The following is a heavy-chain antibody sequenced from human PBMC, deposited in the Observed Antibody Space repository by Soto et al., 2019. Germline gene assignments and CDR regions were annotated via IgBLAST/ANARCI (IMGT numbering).Heavy chain of an antibody. V-gene: IGHV3-72*01. J-gene: IGHJ6*02. D-gene: IGHD6-19*01. CDR1: GLIFSDYH. CDR2: IRRKANSYTT. CDR3: AMLGGWSGGSSGMDV. Sequence: EVQLVESGGGLVQPGGSLRLSCAASGLIFSDYHMDWVRQAPGKGLEWVGRIRRKANSYTTEYAASVKGRFTISREDSKNSLYLQMNTLTSEDTAVYYCAMLGGWSGGSSGMDVWGQGTTVTVSS.